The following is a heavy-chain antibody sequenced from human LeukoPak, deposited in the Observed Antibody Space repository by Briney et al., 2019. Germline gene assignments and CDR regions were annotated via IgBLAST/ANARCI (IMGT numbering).Heavy chain of an antibody. CDR3: ARVIGYGDYVHYYYYYMDV. CDR2: INQSGNS. Sequence: SETLSLTCAVYGGSFSGYHWTWIRQSPGKGLEWIGEINQSGNSNYNPSLKSRVTISVDTSKNQFSLKLSSVTAADTAVYYCARVIGYGDYVHYYYYYMDVWGKGTTVTVSS. D-gene: IGHD4-17*01. V-gene: IGHV4-34*01. CDR1: GGSFSGYH. J-gene: IGHJ6*03.